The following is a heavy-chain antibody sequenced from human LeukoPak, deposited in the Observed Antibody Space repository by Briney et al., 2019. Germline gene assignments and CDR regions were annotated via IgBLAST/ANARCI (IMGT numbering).Heavy chain of an antibody. CDR1: GFTFSSYG. J-gene: IGHJ4*02. CDR2: ISYDGSNK. Sequence: GGSLRLSCAASGFTFSSYGMHWVRQAPGKGLEWVAVISYDGSNKYYADSVKGRFTISRDNSKNTLYLQMNSLRAEDTAVYYCARDGDSSGYYWSDYWGQGTLVTVSS. V-gene: IGHV3-30*19. CDR3: ARDGDSSGYYWSDY. D-gene: IGHD3-22*01.